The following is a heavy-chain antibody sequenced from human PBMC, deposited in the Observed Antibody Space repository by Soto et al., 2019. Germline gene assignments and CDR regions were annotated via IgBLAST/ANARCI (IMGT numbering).Heavy chain of an antibody. D-gene: IGHD3-22*01. J-gene: IGHJ4*02. CDR1: GYTFTSYY. CDR2: INPRGGST. V-gene: IGHV1-46*01. CDR3: GRGGTYDSSGYSHDY. Sequence: QVQLVQSGAEVKKPGASVKVSCKASGYTFTSYYMHWVRQAPGQGLEWMGIINPRGGSTSYAQKFQGRVTMTGDTSTSTVYMVLGSLRSEDTAVYYCGRGGTYDSSGYSHDYWGEGTLVTVSS.